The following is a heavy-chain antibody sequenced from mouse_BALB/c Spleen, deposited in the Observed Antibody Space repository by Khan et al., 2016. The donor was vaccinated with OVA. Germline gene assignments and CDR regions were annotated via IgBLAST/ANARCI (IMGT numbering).Heavy chain of an antibody. V-gene: IGHV1-31*01. Sequence: VQLQQSGPELMKPGASVKISCKSSGYSFTSYYIHWVKQSHGKTLEWIGYIDPFNGGSTYNQKFKGKATLTVDKSSSTAYMYLSSLTSEDSAVYFCARHVSTSWFAYWDQGTLVTFSA. CDR1: GYSFTSYY. D-gene: IGHD1-1*01. J-gene: IGHJ3*01. CDR2: IDPFNGGS. CDR3: ARHVSTSWFAY.